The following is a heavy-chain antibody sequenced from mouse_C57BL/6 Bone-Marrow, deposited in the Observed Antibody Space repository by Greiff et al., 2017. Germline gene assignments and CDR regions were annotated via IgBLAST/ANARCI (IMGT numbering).Heavy chain of an antibody. CDR2: IRLKSDNYAT. D-gene: IGHD3-3*01. Sequence: EVKLMESGGGLVQPGGSMKLSCVASGFTFSNYWMNWVRQSPEKGLEWVAQIRLKSDNYATHSAESVKGRFTISRDDSKSSVYLQMNNLRAEDTGIYYCTGPGRFAYWGQGTLVTVSA. CDR1: GFTFSNYW. V-gene: IGHV6-3*01. CDR3: TGPGRFAY. J-gene: IGHJ3*01.